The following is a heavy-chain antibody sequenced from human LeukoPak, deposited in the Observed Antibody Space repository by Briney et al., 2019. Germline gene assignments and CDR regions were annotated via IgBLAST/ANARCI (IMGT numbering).Heavy chain of an antibody. CDR3: ARPYSSFDYFDY. CDR2: INPNSGGT. J-gene: IGHJ4*02. V-gene: IGHV1-2*02. CDR1: GYTFTSYG. D-gene: IGHD6-6*01. Sequence: ASVKVSCKASGYTFTSYGISWVRQAPGQGLEWMGWINPNSGGTNYAQKFQGRVTMTRDTSISTAYMELSRLRSDDTAVYYCARPYSSFDYFDYWGQGTLVTVSS.